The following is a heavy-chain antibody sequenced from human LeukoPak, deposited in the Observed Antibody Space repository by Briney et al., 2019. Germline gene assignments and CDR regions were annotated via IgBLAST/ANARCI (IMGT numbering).Heavy chain of an antibody. D-gene: IGHD5-12*01. J-gene: IGHJ4*02. V-gene: IGHV3-9*01. CDR2: ISWNSGSI. Sequence: PGGSLRLSCAASGFTFDDYAMHWVRQAPGKGLEWVSGISWNSGSIGYADSVKGRFTISRDNAKNSLYLQMNSLRAEDTALYYCAKSPRGWLRSTFDYWGQGTLVTVSS. CDR1: GFTFDDYA. CDR3: AKSPRGWLRSTFDY.